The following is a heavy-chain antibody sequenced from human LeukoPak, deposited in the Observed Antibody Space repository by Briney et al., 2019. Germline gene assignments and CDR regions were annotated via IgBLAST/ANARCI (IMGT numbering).Heavy chain of an antibody. D-gene: IGHD6-19*01. V-gene: IGHV3-74*01. CDR2: INGDGSGT. CDR3: AKTPDSSAWEGY. J-gene: IGHJ4*02. Sequence: GGSLRLSCAASGFTFSSYWMHWVRQAPGKGLMWVSRINGDGSGTSYADSVKGRFTISRDNAKNTLYLQMNSLRAEDTALYYCAKTPDSSAWEGYWGQGTLVTVSS. CDR1: GFTFSSYW.